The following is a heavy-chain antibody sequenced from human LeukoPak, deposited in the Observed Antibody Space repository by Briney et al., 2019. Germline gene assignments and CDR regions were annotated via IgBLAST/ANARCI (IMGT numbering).Heavy chain of an antibody. CDR2: ISDDGSNK. D-gene: IGHD3-10*01. Sequence: SGGSLRLSCVASGFTFSRYAMHWVRQAPGKGLEWVAVISDDGSNKYYGDFVKGRFAISRDNSKNTLFLQMDSLRAEDTAVYFCAKDQCRTMGCPSPKGTLNYWGQGTLVTVSS. J-gene: IGHJ4*02. CDR3: AKDQCRTMGCPSPKGTLNY. V-gene: IGHV3-30*18. CDR1: GFTFSRYA.